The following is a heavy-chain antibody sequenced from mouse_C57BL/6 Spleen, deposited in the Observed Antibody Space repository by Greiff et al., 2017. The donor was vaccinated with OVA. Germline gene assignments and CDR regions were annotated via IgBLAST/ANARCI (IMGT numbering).Heavy chain of an antibody. V-gene: IGHV1-69*01. J-gene: IGHJ4*01. CDR1: GYTFTSYW. D-gene: IGHD1-1*01. CDR3: ARYPNYYGSAMDY. CDR2: IDPSDSYT. Sequence: QVQLQQPGAELVMPGASVKLSCKASGYTFTSYWMHWVKQRPGQGLEWIGEIDPSDSYTNYNQTFKGKSTLPVDKSSSTAYMQLSSLTSEDSAVYYCARYPNYYGSAMDYWGQGTSVTVSS.